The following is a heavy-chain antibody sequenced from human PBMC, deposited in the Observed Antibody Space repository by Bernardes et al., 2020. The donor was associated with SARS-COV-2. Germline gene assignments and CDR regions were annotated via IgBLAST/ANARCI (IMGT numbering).Heavy chain of an antibody. D-gene: IGHD3-3*01. Sequence: ASMKVSCKASGYTFTSYGISWVRQAPGQGLEWMGWISAYNGNTNYAQKLQGRVTMTTDTSTSTAYMELRSLRSDDTAVYYCARYDFWSGYTNYFDYWGQGSLVTVSS. J-gene: IGHJ4*02. V-gene: IGHV1-18*01. CDR2: ISAYNGNT. CDR3: ARYDFWSGYTNYFDY. CDR1: GYTFTSYG.